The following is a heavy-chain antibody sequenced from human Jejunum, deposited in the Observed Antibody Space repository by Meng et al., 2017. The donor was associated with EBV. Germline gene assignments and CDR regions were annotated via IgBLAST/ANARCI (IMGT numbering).Heavy chain of an antibody. V-gene: IGHV4-30-2*01. Sequence: QRPPQESGPGLVKPSQTLSLTCAVSGDSITRGAYLWSWIRQPPGKGLEWIGNIYHIGSTYYNPSLKSRVTISVDRSKNQFSLKLTSVTAADTAVYYCARGGPDFGDYVPFDYWGQGTLVTVSS. J-gene: IGHJ4*02. CDR3: ARGGPDFGDYVPFDY. CDR1: GDSITRGAYL. CDR2: IYHIGST. D-gene: IGHD4-17*01.